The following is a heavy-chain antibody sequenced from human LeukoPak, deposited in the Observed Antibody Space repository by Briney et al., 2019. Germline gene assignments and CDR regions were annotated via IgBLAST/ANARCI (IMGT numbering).Heavy chain of an antibody. CDR1: GGSFSGYY. D-gene: IGHD4-17*01. V-gene: IGHV3-23*01. Sequence: TSETLSLTCAVYGGSFSGYYWSWVRQAPGKGLEWVSAISGSGGSTYYADSVKGRFTISRDNSKNTLYLQMNSLRAEDTAVYYCAKDWTTVTPGYWGQGTLVTVSS. J-gene: IGHJ4*02. CDR3: AKDWTTVTPGY. CDR2: ISGSGGST.